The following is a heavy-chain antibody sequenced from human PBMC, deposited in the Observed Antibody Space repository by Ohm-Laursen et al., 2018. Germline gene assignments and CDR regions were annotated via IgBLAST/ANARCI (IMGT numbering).Heavy chain of an antibody. CDR2: IRQDGSEK. Sequence: GSLRLSCSASGFTFSNYWMTWVRQAPGKGLEWVANIRQDGSEKYYVDSVKGRFTISRDNARNSLYLQMNSLRAEDTAVYYCAITGGFWNYWGQGTLVTVSS. J-gene: IGHJ4*02. V-gene: IGHV3-7*02. CDR1: GFTFSNYW. D-gene: IGHD3-10*01. CDR3: AITGGFWNY.